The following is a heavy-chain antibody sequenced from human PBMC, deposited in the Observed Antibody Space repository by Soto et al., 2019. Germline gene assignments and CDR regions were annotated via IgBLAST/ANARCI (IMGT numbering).Heavy chain of an antibody. Sequence: EVQLVESGGGLVQPGGSLRLACAASGFSFSSYCMYWVRQAPGKGLVWVSRINSDGSSTNYADSVKGRFTISRDIAKKALYLQMISLRAEDTAVYYCASDQFVLDSNHIGGIDYWGQGALVIVS. CDR1: GFSFSSYC. J-gene: IGHJ4*02. V-gene: IGHV3-74*01. CDR3: ASDQFVLDSNHIGGIDY. CDR2: INSDGSST. D-gene: IGHD3-3*01.